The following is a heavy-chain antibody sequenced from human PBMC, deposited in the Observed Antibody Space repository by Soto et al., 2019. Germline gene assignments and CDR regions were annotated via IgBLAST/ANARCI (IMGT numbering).Heavy chain of an antibody. D-gene: IGHD1-26*01. Sequence: QVQLVESGGGVVQPGRSLRLSCAASGFTFSTYGMHWVRQAPGKGLEWVAVISYDGSNKYYADSVKGRFTISRDNXXXXVYLQMNSLKAEDTAVYYCARDLRRYSGSYTPDYWGQGTLVTVSS. CDR2: ISYDGSNK. V-gene: IGHV3-30*19. CDR3: ARDLRRYSGSYTPDY. J-gene: IGHJ4*02. CDR1: GFTFSTYG.